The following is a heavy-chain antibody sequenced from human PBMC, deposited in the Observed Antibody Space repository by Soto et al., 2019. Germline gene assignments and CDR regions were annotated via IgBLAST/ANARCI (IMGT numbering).Heavy chain of an antibody. CDR2: TYYRCRWYN. CDR3: AREFPHYVSSDSYLDY. V-gene: IGHV6-1*01. J-gene: IGHJ4*02. Sequence: LPLSCTCAISGDSVSGNSAAWKWIRQSPWRALAWLGRTYYRCRWYNDYAEPVKSRITVTPDTSKNQFSLHLNSATPEDTAVYYCAREFPHYVSSDSYLDYWAQAVLLTVSS. D-gene: IGHD6-19*01. CDR1: GDSVSGNSAA.